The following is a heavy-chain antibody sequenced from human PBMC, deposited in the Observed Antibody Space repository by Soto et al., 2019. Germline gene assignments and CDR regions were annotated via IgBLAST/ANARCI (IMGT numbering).Heavy chain of an antibody. CDR3: AKDMCNSNDLGGCFDL. J-gene: IGHJ4*02. Sequence: PGGSLRLASEASGYSVHEHAMVWVRQFTGKGLEWVSGISWNSATVAYADAVTGRFTISRDNDKSSLYLQMDSLRPEDTAFYYCAKDMCNSNDLGGCFDLWGQGTLVTVSS. CDR2: ISWNSATV. D-gene: IGHD2-21*01. V-gene: IGHV3-9*01. CDR1: GYSVHEHA.